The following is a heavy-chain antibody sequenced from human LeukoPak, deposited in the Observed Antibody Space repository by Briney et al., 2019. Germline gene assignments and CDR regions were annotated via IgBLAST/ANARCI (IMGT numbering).Heavy chain of an antibody. Sequence: PETLSLTCTVSADSFSSYYWSWMRQPPGKGLEWIGYLYDSGSTNYNPSLKSRVTISVDTSKNQFFLKMSSVTDADTAVYYCARGDPSGRPGIGFDYWGQGTLVTVSS. V-gene: IGHV4-59*01. CDR2: LYDSGST. J-gene: IGHJ4*02. D-gene: IGHD1-26*01. CDR1: ADSFSSYY. CDR3: ARGDPSGRPGIGFDY.